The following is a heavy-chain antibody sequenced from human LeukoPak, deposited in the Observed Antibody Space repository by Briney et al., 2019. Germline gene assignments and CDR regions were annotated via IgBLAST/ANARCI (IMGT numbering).Heavy chain of an antibody. V-gene: IGHV1-46*01. D-gene: IGHD2-8*02. CDR2: ITPSVDTT. J-gene: IGHJ4*02. CDR3: VREVSGGYFDY. Sequence: GASVKVSCKASGYTFTNYLLHWVRQAPGQGLEWVGRITPSVDTTNYAQKFRDRVTMTKDTSTSTVYMELSSLRSEDTAVYHCVREVSGGYFDYWGQGTLVTVSS. CDR1: GYTFTNYL.